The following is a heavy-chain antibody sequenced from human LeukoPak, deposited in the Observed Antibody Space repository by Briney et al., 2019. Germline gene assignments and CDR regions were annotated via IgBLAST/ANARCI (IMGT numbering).Heavy chain of an antibody. V-gene: IGHV3-7*01. CDR1: GFTFSVYW. Sequence: GGSLRLSCAAPGFTFSVYWMTWVRQAPGKGLEWVANIKEDGREKYYVDSVKGRFTISRDNAKNSLYLQMNSLRAEDTAMYFCTSHDGTYFPHWGQGTLVTVSS. CDR3: TSHDGTYFPH. D-gene: IGHD4-23*01. CDR2: IKEDGREK. J-gene: IGHJ1*01.